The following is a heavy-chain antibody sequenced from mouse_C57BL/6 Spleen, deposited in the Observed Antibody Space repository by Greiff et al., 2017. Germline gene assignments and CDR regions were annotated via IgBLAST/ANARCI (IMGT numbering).Heavy chain of an antibody. Sequence: VQLQQSVAELVRPGASVKLSCTASGFNIKNTYMHWVKQRPEQGLEWIGRIDPANGNTKYAPKFQGKAPITADTSSNPAYLQVSSLTSEDTAIYYCAPIYYDYDDYAMDYWGQGTSVTVSS. J-gene: IGHJ4*01. V-gene: IGHV14-3*01. CDR1: GFNIKNTY. CDR2: IDPANGNT. CDR3: APIYYDYDDYAMDY. D-gene: IGHD2-4*01.